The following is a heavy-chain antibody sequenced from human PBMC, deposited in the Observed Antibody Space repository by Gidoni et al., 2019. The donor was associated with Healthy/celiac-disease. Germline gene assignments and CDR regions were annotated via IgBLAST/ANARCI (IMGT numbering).Heavy chain of an antibody. CDR1: GFTFSSYW. J-gene: IGHJ4*02. D-gene: IGHD3-10*01. Sequence: EVQLVESGGGLVQPGGSLRLSCAASGFTFSSYWMSWVRQAPGKGLEWVANIKQDGSEKYYVDSVKGRFTISRDNAKNSLYLQMNSLRAEDTAVYYCARDNKSGSGSYCYVYWGQGTLVTVSS. CDR2: IKQDGSEK. V-gene: IGHV3-7*01. CDR3: ARDNKSGSGSYCYVY.